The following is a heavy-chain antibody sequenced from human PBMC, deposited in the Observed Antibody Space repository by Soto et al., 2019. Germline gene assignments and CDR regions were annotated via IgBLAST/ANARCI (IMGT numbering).Heavy chain of an antibody. CDR2: IYYSGST. V-gene: IGHV4-59*08. CDR1: GGSISSYY. D-gene: IGHD3-9*01. J-gene: IGHJ3*02. Sequence: QVQLQESGPGLVKPSETLSLTCTVSGGSISSYYWSWIRQPPGKGLEWIGYIYYSGSTNYNPSLKSRVTISVDASKNQFSLKLSSVTAADTAVYYCARRFDDILTGYNAFDIWGQGTMVTVSS. CDR3: ARRFDDILTGYNAFDI.